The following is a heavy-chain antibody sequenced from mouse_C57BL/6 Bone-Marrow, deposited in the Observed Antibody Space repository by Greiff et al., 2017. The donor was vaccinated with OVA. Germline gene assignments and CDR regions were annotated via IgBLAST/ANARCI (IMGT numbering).Heavy chain of an antibody. CDR2: ISSGSSTI. CDR1: GFTFSDYG. Sequence: EVKLQESGGGLVKPGGSLKLSCAASGFTFSDYGMHWVRQAPEKGLEWVAYISSGSSTIYYADTVKGRFTISRDNAKNTLFLQMTSLRSEDTAMYYCARGNDYDPFAYWGQGTLVTVSA. J-gene: IGHJ3*01. V-gene: IGHV5-17*01. CDR3: ARGNDYDPFAY. D-gene: IGHD2-4*01.